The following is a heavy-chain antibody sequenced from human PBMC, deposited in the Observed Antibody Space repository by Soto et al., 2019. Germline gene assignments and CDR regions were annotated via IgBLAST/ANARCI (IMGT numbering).Heavy chain of an antibody. CDR2: INHSGST. Sequence: SETLSLTCAVYGGSFSGYYWSWIRQPPGKGLEWIGEINHSGSTNYNPSLKSRVTISVDTSKNQFSLKLSSVTAADTAVYYCARGSYGSGSYYLLYFDYWGQGTLVTVPQ. D-gene: IGHD3-10*01. J-gene: IGHJ4*02. CDR3: ARGSYGSGSYYLLYFDY. V-gene: IGHV4-34*01. CDR1: GGSFSGYY.